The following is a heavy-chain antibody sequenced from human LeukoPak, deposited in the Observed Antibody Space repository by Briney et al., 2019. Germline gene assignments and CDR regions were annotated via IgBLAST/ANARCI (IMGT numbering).Heavy chain of an antibody. CDR2: IYYSGST. J-gene: IGHJ4*02. V-gene: IGHV4-59*01. CDR3: ARTSTGLGYHFDY. CDR1: GGSISNYY. Sequence: PSETLSLTCTVSGGSISNYYWSWIRQPPGKGLEWIGYIYYSGSTNYNPSLKSRVTISVDTSKNQFYLQLSSVTAADTAVYYCARTSTGLGYHFDYWGQGTLVTVSS. D-gene: IGHD1-1*01.